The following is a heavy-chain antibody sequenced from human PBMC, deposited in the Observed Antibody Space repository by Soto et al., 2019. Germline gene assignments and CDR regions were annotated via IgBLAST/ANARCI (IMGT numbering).Heavy chain of an antibody. CDR1: GFTFSSYW. D-gene: IGHD3-10*01. CDR3: ARDFRGGSGSYYSDAFDI. Sequence: GGSLRLSCAASGFTFSSYWMSWVRQAPGKGLERVANIKQDGSEKYYVDSVKGRFTISRDNAKNSLYLQMNSLRAEDTAVYYCARDFRGGSGSYYSDAFDIWGQGTMVTVSS. J-gene: IGHJ3*02. V-gene: IGHV3-7*03. CDR2: IKQDGSEK.